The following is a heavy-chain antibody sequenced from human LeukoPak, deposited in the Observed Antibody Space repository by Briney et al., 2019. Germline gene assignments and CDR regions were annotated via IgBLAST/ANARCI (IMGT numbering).Heavy chain of an antibody. D-gene: IGHD3-22*01. CDR3: ARGGWNKFDY. CDR2: IYYSGST. CDR1: GGSISSYY. V-gene: IGHV4-59*01. J-gene: IGHJ4*02. Sequence: PSETLSLACTVSGGSISSYYWSWIRQPPGKGLEWIGYIYYSGSTNYNPSLKSRVTISVDTSKNQFSLKLSSVTAADTAVYYCARGGWNKFDYWGQGTLVTVSS.